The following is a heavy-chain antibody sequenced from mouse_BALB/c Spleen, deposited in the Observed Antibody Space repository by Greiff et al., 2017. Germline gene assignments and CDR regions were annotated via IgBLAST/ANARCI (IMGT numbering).Heavy chain of an antibody. Sequence: QVHVKQSGAELVKPGASVKLSCKASGYTFTSYYMYWVKQRPGQGLEWIGEINPSNGGTNFNEKFKSKATLTVDKSSSTAYMQLSSLTSEDSAVYYCTRIDGYYSFAYWGQGTLVTVSA. CDR3: TRIDGYYSFAY. J-gene: IGHJ3*01. D-gene: IGHD2-3*01. CDR2: INPSNGGT. CDR1: GYTFTSYY. V-gene: IGHV1S81*02.